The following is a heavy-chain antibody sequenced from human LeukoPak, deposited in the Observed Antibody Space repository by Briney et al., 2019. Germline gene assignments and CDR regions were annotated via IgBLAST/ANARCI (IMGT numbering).Heavy chain of an antibody. Sequence: SVKVSCKASGFTFTSSAMQWVRQARGQRLEWIGWIVVGSGNTNYAQKFQERVTITRDMSTSTAYMELSSLRSEDTAVYYCAAVPVFRKSIAAAPDWFQHWGQGTLVTVSS. D-gene: IGHD6-13*01. V-gene: IGHV1-58*02. CDR3: AAVPVFRKSIAAAPDWFQH. CDR1: GFTFTSSA. J-gene: IGHJ1*01. CDR2: IVVGSGNT.